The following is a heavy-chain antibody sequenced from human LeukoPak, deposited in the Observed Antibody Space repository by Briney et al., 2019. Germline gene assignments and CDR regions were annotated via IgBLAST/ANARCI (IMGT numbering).Heavy chain of an antibody. CDR1: GYTFTNFG. V-gene: IGHV1-18*01. J-gene: IGHJ6*03. Sequence: GASVKVSCKASGYTFTNFGISWVRQAPGQGLEWMGWISGYNGNTNYAQKLQGRVTMTTDTSTSTAYMDLRSLRSDDTAVYYCARDSPPLYCTNGVCHHPQYYYMDVWGKGTTVTVSS. D-gene: IGHD2-8*01. CDR3: ARDSPPLYCTNGVCHHPQYYYMDV. CDR2: ISGYNGNT.